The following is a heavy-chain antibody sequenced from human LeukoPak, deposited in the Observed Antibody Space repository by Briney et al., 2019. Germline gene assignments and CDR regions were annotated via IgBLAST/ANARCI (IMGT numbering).Heavy chain of an antibody. J-gene: IGHJ4*02. Sequence: SETLSLTCNVSGDSITDYYWSWIRQPPGKGLEWIGFIYHSGNTNYNPSLASRVTLSLDTSKTQLSLRLASVTAADSAVYYCARGPRDMAAAGTPFDYWGQGTLVTVSS. CDR1: GDSITDYY. D-gene: IGHD6-13*01. V-gene: IGHV4-59*01. CDR2: IYHSGNT. CDR3: ARGPRDMAAAGTPFDY.